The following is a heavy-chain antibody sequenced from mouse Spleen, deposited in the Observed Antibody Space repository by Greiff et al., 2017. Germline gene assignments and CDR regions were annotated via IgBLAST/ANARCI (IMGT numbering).Heavy chain of an antibody. CDR2: ISNGGGST. Sequence: EVQRVESGGGLVQPGGSLKLSCATSGFTFSDYYMYWVRQTPEKRLEWVAYISNGGGSTYYPDTVKGRFTISRDNAKNTLYLQMSRLKSEDTAMYYCARRGWLPYYAMDYWGQGTSVTVSS. V-gene: IGHV5-12*02. J-gene: IGHJ4*01. CDR1: GFTFSDYY. CDR3: ARRGWLPYYAMDY. D-gene: IGHD2-3*01.